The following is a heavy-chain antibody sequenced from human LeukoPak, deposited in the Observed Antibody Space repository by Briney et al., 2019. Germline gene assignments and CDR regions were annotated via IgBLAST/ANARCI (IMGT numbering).Heavy chain of an antibody. V-gene: IGHV1-18*01. J-gene: IGHJ5*01. CDR1: GYTFTSYG. D-gene: IGHD1-14*01. CDR3: ARDRVLGKPNPRWFDS. Sequence: GASVKVSCKASGYTFTSYGISWVRQAPGQGLEWMGWISAYNGNTNYAQKLQGRVTMTTDTSTSTAYMELRSLRSDDTAVYYCARDRVLGKPNPRWFDSWGQGTLVTVSS. CDR2: ISAYNGNT.